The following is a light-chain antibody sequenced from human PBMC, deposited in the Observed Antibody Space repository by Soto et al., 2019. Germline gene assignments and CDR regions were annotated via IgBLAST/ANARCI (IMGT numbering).Light chain of an antibody. J-gene: IGKJ5*01. CDR2: KAS. CDR3: QQYNSYPLT. Sequence: DIQMTQSPSTLSASVGDRVTITCRASQSISTLLAWYQQKPGRAPTLLIYKASTLESGVPSRFSGSGSGTEFTLNSSSLQPDDSATYYCQQYNSYPLTFGQGTRLEMK. CDR1: QSISTL. V-gene: IGKV1-5*03.